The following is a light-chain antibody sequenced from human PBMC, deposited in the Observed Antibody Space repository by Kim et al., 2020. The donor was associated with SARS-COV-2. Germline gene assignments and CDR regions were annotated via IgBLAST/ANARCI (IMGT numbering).Light chain of an antibody. V-gene: IGLV4-69*01. J-gene: IGLJ3*02. Sequence: ASVKLTCTLSSGHSSNAIAWHQQQPEKGPRYLMNLNSDGSHTKGDGIPDRFSGSSSGAERYLTISSLQSEDEADYYCQTWGTGSWVFGGGTQLTVL. CDR1: SGHSSNA. CDR2: LNSDGSH. CDR3: QTWGTGSWV.